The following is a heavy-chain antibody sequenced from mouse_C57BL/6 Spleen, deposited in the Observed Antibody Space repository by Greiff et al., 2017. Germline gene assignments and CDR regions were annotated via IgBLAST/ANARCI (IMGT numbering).Heavy chain of an antibody. Sequence: EVKLLESGPGLVKPSQSLSLTCSVTGYSITSGYYWNWIRQFPGNKLEWMGYISYDGSNNYNPSLKNRISITRDTSKNQFFLKLNSVTTEDTATYYCARVTAQATDYWGQGTTLTVSS. CDR1: GYSITSGYY. V-gene: IGHV3-6*01. J-gene: IGHJ2*01. D-gene: IGHD3-2*02. CDR2: ISYDGSN. CDR3: ARVTAQATDY.